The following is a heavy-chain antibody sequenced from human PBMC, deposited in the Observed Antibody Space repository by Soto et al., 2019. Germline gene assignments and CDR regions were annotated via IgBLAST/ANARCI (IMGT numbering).Heavy chain of an antibody. J-gene: IGHJ5*01. Sequence: QVQLQESGPGLVQPSQNLSLTCTVSGASISSGGFYWSWIRQFPGKGLEWIGYIDYRGRTFYNPSLKSRATISRDTSKSQFSLNVNSVTAADTAVFYCARVSAAGTRWFDSWGQGTLVTVSS. CDR2: IDYRGRT. CDR1: GASISSGGFY. D-gene: IGHD6-13*01. V-gene: IGHV4-31*03. CDR3: ARVSAAGTRWFDS.